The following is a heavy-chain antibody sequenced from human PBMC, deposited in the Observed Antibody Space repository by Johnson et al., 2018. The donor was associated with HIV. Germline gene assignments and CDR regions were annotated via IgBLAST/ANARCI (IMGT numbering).Heavy chain of an antibody. D-gene: IGHD6-6*01. Sequence: QVQLVESGGGVVHSGRSLRISCAASGFTFSSFAMHWVRQAPGKGLERVAVISFAGSNKYYAVFVQCLFTISRDNSKNTLYLQMSSLRAEDTAVYYCARAERSSSGVDAFDIWGQGTMVTVSS. J-gene: IGHJ3*02. CDR3: ARAERSSSGVDAFDI. CDR2: ISFAGSNK. V-gene: IGHV3-30*04. CDR1: GFTFSSFA.